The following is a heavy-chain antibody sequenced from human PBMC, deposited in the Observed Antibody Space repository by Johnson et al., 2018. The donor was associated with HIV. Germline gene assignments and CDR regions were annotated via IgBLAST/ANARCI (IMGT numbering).Heavy chain of an antibody. CDR1: GFTVSSYY. CDR2: VSYDGTNK. Sequence: QVQLVESGGGLVQPGRSLRLSCAASGFTVSSYYMSWVRQAPGKGLEWVTVVSYDGTNKYHADSVKGRFTISRDNSKNTLYLQMNSLRAEDTALYYCAKSTQASIVRESGPYGAFDIWGQGTMVTVSS. CDR3: AKSTQASIVRESGPYGAFDI. J-gene: IGHJ3*02. D-gene: IGHD3-10*01. V-gene: IGHV3-30*18.